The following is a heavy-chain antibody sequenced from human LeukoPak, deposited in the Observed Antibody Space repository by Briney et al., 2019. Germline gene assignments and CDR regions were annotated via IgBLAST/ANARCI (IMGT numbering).Heavy chain of an antibody. CDR1: GGSFSGYY. D-gene: IGHD2-2*02. Sequence: SETLSLTCAVYGGSFSGYYWSWIRQPPGKGLEWIGEINRSGSTNYNPSLKSRVTISVDTSKNQFSLKLSSVTAADTAVYYCARGRRYCSSTSCYSRSLYYYYYMDVWGKGTTVTVSS. CDR2: INRSGST. J-gene: IGHJ6*03. CDR3: ARGRRYCSSTSCYSRSLYYYYYMDV. V-gene: IGHV4-34*01.